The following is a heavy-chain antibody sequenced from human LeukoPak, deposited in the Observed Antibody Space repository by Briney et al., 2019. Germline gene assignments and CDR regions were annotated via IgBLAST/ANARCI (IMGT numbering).Heavy chain of an antibody. CDR3: ARETGKPQLSHDAFDI. Sequence: ASVKVSCKASGYTFTSYYMHWVRQAPGQGLEWMGLINPSGGSTSYAQKFQGRVTMTRDTSTSTVYMELSSLRSEDTAVYYCARETGKPQLSHDAFDIWGQGTMVTVSS. J-gene: IGHJ3*02. CDR2: INPSGGST. V-gene: IGHV1-46*01. D-gene: IGHD2-2*01. CDR1: GYTFTSYY.